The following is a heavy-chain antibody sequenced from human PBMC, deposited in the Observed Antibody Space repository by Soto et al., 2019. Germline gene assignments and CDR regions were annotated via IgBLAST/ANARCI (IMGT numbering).Heavy chain of an antibody. D-gene: IGHD6-19*01. CDR3: AKERNSGWSVDD. Sequence: ETLSLTCTVSGGSISSYYWSWIRQPPGKGLEWVSGVSGSGDSTYYADSVKDRFTVSRDNSKNTLYLQMNSLSAEDTAVFYWAKERNSGWSVDDWRQGTLVTVSS. J-gene: IGHJ4*02. V-gene: IGHV3-23*01. CDR1: GGSISSYY. CDR2: VSGSGDST.